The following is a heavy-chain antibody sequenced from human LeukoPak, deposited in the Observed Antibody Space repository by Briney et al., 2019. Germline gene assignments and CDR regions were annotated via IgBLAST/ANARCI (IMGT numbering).Heavy chain of an antibody. V-gene: IGHV4-39*01. CDR2: LYYSGST. CDR3: ARQAISGYDPPPFDS. J-gene: IGHJ4*02. Sequence: SETLSLTCTVSGGSISSSTYYWGWIRQPQGKALEWIGNLYYSGSTYYNPSLKSRVTISVDTSKNQFSLKLSSVTAADTALYYCARQAISGYDPPPFDSWGQGTLVTVSS. CDR1: GGSISSSTYY. D-gene: IGHD5-12*01.